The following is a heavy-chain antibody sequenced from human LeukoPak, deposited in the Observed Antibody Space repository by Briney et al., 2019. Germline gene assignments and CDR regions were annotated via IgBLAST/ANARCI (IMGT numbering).Heavy chain of an antibody. V-gene: IGHV4-39*01. Sequence: SETLSLTCTVSGGSISSSSYYWGWVRQPPGKGLEWIGSIYYSGSTYYNPSLKSRATISVDTSKNQFSLKLSSVTAADTAVYYCARHVIAVAGPWFEYWGQGTLVTVSS. CDR3: ARHVIAVAGPWFEY. J-gene: IGHJ4*02. D-gene: IGHD6-19*01. CDR1: GGSISSSSYY. CDR2: IYYSGST.